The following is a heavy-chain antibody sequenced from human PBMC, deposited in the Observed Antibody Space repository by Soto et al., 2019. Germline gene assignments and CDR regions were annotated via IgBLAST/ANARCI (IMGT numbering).Heavy chain of an antibody. CDR1: GYTFTSYY. Sequence: GASVKVSCKASGYTFTSYYMHWVRQAPGQGLEWMGIINPSGGSTSYAQKFQGRVTMTRDTSTSTVYMELSSLRSEDTAVYYCARDLDSSGYYVLGMDVWGQGTTVTVSS. CDR2: INPSGGST. V-gene: IGHV1-46*01. D-gene: IGHD3-22*01. J-gene: IGHJ6*02. CDR3: ARDLDSSGYYVLGMDV.